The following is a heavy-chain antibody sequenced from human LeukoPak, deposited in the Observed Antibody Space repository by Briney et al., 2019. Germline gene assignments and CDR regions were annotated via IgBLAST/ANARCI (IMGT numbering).Heavy chain of an antibody. D-gene: IGHD3-16*01. CDR1: GGTFSSYA. CDR2: IIPIFGTA. V-gene: IGHV1-69*13. Sequence: ASVTVSCKASGGTFSSYAISWVRQAPGQGLEWMGGIIPIFGTANYAQKFQGRVTITADESTSTAYMELSSLRSEDTAVYYCARTVVPLGGPHDVFDIWGQGTMVTVSS. J-gene: IGHJ3*02. CDR3: ARTVVPLGGPHDVFDI.